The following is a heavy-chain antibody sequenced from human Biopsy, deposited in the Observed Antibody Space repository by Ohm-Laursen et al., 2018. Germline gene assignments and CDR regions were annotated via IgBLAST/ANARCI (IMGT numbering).Heavy chain of an antibody. CDR2: INHSGRT. J-gene: IGHJ6*02. D-gene: IGHD3-22*01. Sequence: TLSLTCAVYGESFNGYYWSWIRQTPGKGLKWIGEINHSGRTNYNPPLKSRVTISVDTSKNQFSLKVRSVTAADTAVYYYVRGVDYYDPYHYYALDVWGQGTTVTVSS. CDR3: VRGVDYYDPYHYYALDV. V-gene: IGHV4-34*01. CDR1: GESFNGYY.